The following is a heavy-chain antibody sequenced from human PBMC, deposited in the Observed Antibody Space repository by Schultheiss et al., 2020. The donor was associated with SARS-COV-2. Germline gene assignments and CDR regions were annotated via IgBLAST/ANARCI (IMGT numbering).Heavy chain of an antibody. V-gene: IGHV1-69*06. CDR3: AAAAKTSSKGYFQY. J-gene: IGHJ1*01. CDR2: IIPIFGTA. D-gene: IGHD6-25*01. CDR1: GGTFSSYA. Sequence: SVKVSCKASGGTFSSYAISWVRQAPGQGLEWMGGIIPIFGTANYAQKFQGRVTITADKSTSTAYMELRSLRSDDTAVYYCAAAAKTSSKGYFQYWGQGTLVTVSS.